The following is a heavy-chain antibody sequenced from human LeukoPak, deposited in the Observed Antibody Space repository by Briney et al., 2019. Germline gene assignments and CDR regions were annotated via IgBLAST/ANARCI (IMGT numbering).Heavy chain of an antibody. CDR3: ARDSQHSYYYDSSGYPHYFDY. CDR2: ISAYNGNT. J-gene: IGHJ4*02. Sequence: ASVKVSCKASGGTFSSYAISWVRQAPGQGLEWMGWISAYNGNTNYAQKLQGRVTMTTDTSTSTAYMELRSLRSDDTAVYYCARDSQHSYYYDSSGYPHYFDYWGQGTLVTVSS. CDR1: GGTFSSYA. V-gene: IGHV1-18*01. D-gene: IGHD3-22*01.